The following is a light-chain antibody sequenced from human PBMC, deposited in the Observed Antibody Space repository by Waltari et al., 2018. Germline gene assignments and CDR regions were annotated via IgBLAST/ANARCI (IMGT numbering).Light chain of an antibody. CDR2: EVN. CDR1: NSAIGTYNY. V-gene: IGLV2-8*01. J-gene: IGLJ2*01. CDR3: SSYAGSNTLV. Sequence: QSALTQPPSASGSPGQSVTISCSGTNSAIGTYNYFSWFQQHPGRAPKLLIYEVNKRPSGVPDRFSGSKSDNRASLTVSGLQADDEAVYHCSSYAGSNTLVFGGGTRLTVL.